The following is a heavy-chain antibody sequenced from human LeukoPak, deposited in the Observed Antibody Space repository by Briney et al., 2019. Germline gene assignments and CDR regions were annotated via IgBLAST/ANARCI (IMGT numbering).Heavy chain of an antibody. J-gene: IGHJ5*01. CDR2: MCGTAGCT. CDR1: GFTFYMYA. D-gene: IGHD3-22*01. CDR3: AKDRPNFHENSGHYYRRDGDS. V-gene: IGHV3-23*01. Sequence: PGGSLTLSCQASGFTFYMYAMSWVRQAPGKGLEWVASMCGTAGCTFYPDSVKGWFTISRDNSKNVLYLRMNSLTAEDTAIYYCAKDRPNFHENSGHYYRRDGDSWGQGTLVTVSS.